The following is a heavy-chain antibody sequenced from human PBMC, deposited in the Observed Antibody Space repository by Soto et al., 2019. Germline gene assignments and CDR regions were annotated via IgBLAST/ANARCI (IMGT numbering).Heavy chain of an antibody. CDR1: VGSSSSCSYY. J-gene: IGHJ4*02. CDR3: ARGGGYYSPFDY. V-gene: IGHV4-61*01. CDR2: LYYSGST. Sequence: PSETLSLTCTVSVGSSSSCSYYWSWILQPPGKGLEWIGYLYYSGSTNYNPSLKSRVTTSVDTSKSQFSLKLSSVTAADTAVYYCARGGGYYSPFDYWGQGTLVTVSS. D-gene: IGHD3-22*01.